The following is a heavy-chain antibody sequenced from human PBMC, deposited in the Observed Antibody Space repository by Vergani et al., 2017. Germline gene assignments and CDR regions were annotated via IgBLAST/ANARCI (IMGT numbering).Heavy chain of an antibody. J-gene: IGHJ2*01. CDR3: AADLNVVYCSGGICYPSWYFDL. CDR1: GFTFTSSA. D-gene: IGHD2-15*01. Sequence: QMQLVQSGPEVKKPGTSVKVSCKASGFTFTSSAVQWVRQARGQRLEWIGWIVVGSGNTNYAQKLQERVTITRDMSTSTAYMELSSLRSEDTAVYYCAADLNVVYCSGGICYPSWYFDLWGRGTLVTLSS. CDR2: IVVGSGNT. V-gene: IGHV1-58*01.